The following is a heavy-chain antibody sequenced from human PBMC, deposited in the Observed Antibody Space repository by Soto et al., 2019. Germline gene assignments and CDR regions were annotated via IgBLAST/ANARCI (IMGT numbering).Heavy chain of an antibody. J-gene: IGHJ4*02. V-gene: IGHV4-59*01. D-gene: IGHD4-17*01. Sequence: ETLSLTCSVSGASIRRYYWSWIRQPPGKGLELIGYISYSGSTNYNPSLKSRVTISVDTSKNQFSLKLRSVTAADPAVYYCATRSSINADLVDYWGQGTLVTVSS. CDR2: ISYSGST. CDR1: GASIRRYY. CDR3: ATRSSINADLVDY.